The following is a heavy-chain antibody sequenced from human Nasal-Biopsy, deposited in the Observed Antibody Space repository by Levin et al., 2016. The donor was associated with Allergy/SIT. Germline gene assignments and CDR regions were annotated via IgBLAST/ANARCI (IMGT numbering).Heavy chain of an antibody. CDR3: VKVRARGVISGDFDM. Sequence: GESLKISCSASGFTFSRYAMHWIRQAPGKGLEYLSAITSNGGSPYYVDSVKGRFTISRDNSKNTLYLQMTGLREEDTAVYHCVKVRARGVISGDFDMWGQGTMVTVSS. CDR1: GFTFSRYA. J-gene: IGHJ3*02. V-gene: IGHV3-64D*09. CDR2: ITSNGGSP. D-gene: IGHD3-10*01.